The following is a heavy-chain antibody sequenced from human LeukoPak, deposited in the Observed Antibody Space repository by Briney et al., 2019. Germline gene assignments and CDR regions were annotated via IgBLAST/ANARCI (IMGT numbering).Heavy chain of an antibody. D-gene: IGHD3-16*01. V-gene: IGHV3-30*03. CDR1: GFTFSSYG. CDR2: ISFDGSNK. CDR3: AREELGSSLGFDP. J-gene: IGHJ5*02. Sequence: GGSLRLSCAASGFTFSSYGTHWVRQAPGKGLEWVAVISFDGSNKYYADSVKGRFTISRDNSKNTLYLQMNSLRAEDTAVYYCAREELGSSLGFDPWGQGTLVTVSS.